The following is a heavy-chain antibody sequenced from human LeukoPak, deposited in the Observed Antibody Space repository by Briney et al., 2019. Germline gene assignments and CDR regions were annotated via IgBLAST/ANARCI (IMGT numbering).Heavy chain of an antibody. CDR3: ARSIYGDYPY. D-gene: IGHD4-17*01. J-gene: IGHJ4*02. CDR2: IGTTGDT. Sequence: GGPLRLSCAGSGFTFSSYDMHWVRQVTGKGLEWVSSIGTTGDTHYAVSVKGRFTISRENAKNSLYLQMSSLSAGDTAVYYCARSIYGDYPYWGQGTLVTVSS. V-gene: IGHV3-13*01. CDR1: GFTFSSYD.